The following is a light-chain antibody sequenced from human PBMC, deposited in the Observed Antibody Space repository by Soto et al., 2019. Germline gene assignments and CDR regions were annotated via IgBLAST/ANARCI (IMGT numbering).Light chain of an antibody. CDR1: QSISSW. CDR3: QQFHSYSWT. Sequence: DIQITQSPSTLSASVGDRVTITCLAIQSISSWLAWYQQKPGKAPKLLIYDASSLQSGVPSRFSGSGSGTEFTLTISSLQPDDFATYYCQQFHSYSWTFGQGTKVDIK. J-gene: IGKJ1*01. V-gene: IGKV1-5*01. CDR2: DAS.